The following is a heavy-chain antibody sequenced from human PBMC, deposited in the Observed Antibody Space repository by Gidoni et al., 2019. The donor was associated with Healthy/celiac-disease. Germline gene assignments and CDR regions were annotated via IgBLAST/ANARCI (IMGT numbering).Heavy chain of an antibody. D-gene: IGHD3-10*01. CDR2: IYPGDSDT. J-gene: IGHJ4*02. Sequence: EVQLVQSGAEVKKPGESLKISCKGYGYSFTSYWIGWVRQMPGKGLEWMGIIYPGDSDTRYSPSFQGQVTISADKSISTAYLQWSSLKASDTAMYYCVKGTMVRGVMRQFDYWGQGTLVTVSS. CDR3: VKGTMVRGVMRQFDY. V-gene: IGHV5-51*03. CDR1: GYSFTSYW.